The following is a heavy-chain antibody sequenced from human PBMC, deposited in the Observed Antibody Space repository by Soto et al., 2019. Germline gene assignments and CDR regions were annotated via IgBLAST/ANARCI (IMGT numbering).Heavy chain of an antibody. CDR3: TTVHYDYVWGSYRALHYFDY. CDR2: IKSKTDGGTT. J-gene: IGHJ4*02. CDR1: GFTFSNAW. V-gene: IGHV3-15*07. D-gene: IGHD3-16*02. Sequence: EVQLVESGGGLVKPGGSLRLSCAASGFTFSNAWMNWVRQAPGKGLEWVGRIKSKTDGGTTDYAAPVKGRFTISRDDSKNTLYLQMNSLKTEDTAVYYCTTVHYDYVWGSYRALHYFDYWGQGTLVTVSS.